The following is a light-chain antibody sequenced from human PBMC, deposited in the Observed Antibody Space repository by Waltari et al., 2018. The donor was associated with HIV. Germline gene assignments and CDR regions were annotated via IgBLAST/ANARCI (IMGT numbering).Light chain of an antibody. Sequence: NFMLTQPPSVSESPGKTVTISCTRSSGSFASNYVPWYQQRPGSSPTTVIYQDNQRPSGVPDRFSGSIDSSSNSASLTISGLKTEDEADYYCQSYDSNNHVLFGGGTKLTVL. CDR2: QDN. CDR3: QSYDSNNHVL. J-gene: IGLJ2*01. V-gene: IGLV6-57*01. CDR1: SGSFASNY.